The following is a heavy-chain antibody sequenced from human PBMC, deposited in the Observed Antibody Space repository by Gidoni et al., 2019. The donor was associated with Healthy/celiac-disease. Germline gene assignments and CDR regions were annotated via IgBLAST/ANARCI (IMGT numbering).Heavy chain of an antibody. V-gene: IGHV3-30*02. J-gene: IGHJ4*02. CDR3: AIPPYDGFDY. CDR1: GFTFSRYG. Sequence: QVQLVESGGGVVQPGGSLRLSCAASGFTFSRYGMHWVRQAPGKGLEGVAFIRYDGSNKYYADSVKGRFTISRDNSKNTLYLQMNSLRAEDTAVYYCAIPPYDGFDYWGQGTLVTVSS. CDR2: IRYDGSNK. D-gene: IGHD3-16*01.